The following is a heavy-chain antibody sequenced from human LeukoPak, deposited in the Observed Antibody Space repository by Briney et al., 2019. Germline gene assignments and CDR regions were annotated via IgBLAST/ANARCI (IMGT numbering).Heavy chain of an antibody. J-gene: IGHJ4*02. V-gene: IGHV4-38-2*01. D-gene: IGHD2-21*02. Sequence: SQTLSLTCPVSGYSISSGYYWGWIRQPPGKGLEWSGSIYQSGSTYYNPSLKSRATISVDTSKNQFSLKLSSVTAADTAVYYCARAYCGGDCYSLDYWGQGTLVTVSS. CDR1: GYSISSGYY. CDR3: ARAYCGGDCYSLDY. CDR2: IYQSGST.